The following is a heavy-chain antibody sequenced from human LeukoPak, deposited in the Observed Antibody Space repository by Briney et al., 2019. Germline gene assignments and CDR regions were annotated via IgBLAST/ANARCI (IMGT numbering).Heavy chain of an antibody. CDR2: IYYSGST. J-gene: IGHJ4*02. CDR1: GGSISNYY. CDR3: ARRVYGSGSFNRYYFDY. Sequence: PSETLSLTCTVSGGSISNYYWSWIRQPPGKGLEWIGYIYYSGSTNYNPSLKSRVTISVDTSKNQFSLKLNSVSAADTAVYYCARRVYGSGSFNRYYFDYWGQGTLVAVSS. D-gene: IGHD3-10*01. V-gene: IGHV4-59*08.